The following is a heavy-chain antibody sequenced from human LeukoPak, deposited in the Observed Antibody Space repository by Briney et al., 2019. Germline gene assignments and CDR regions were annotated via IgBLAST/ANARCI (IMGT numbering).Heavy chain of an antibody. CDR2: INHSGST. J-gene: IGHJ5*02. CDR3: ARLRYCSSTSCYIYLGSWFDP. V-gene: IGHV4-34*01. Sequence: SETLSLTCAVYGGSFSGYYWSWIRQPPGKGLEWIGEINHSGSTNYNPSLKSRVTISVDTSKNQFSLKLGSVTAADTAVYYCARLRYCSSTSCYIYLGSWFDPWGQGTLVTVSS. CDR1: GGSFSGYY. D-gene: IGHD2-2*02.